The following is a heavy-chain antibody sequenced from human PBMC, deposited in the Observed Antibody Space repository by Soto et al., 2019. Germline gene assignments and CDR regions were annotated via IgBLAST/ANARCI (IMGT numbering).Heavy chain of an antibody. CDR2: IYYSGST. J-gene: IGHJ6*02. V-gene: IGHV4-59*01. CDR1: GGSISSYY. D-gene: IGHD3-3*01. Sequence: SETLSLTCTVSGGSISSYYWSWIRQPPGKGLEWIGYIYYSGSTNYNPSLKSRVTISVDTSKNQFSLKLSSVTAADTAVYYCARESPYDFWSGYYQTKYGMDVWGQGTTVTVSS. CDR3: ARESPYDFWSGYYQTKYGMDV.